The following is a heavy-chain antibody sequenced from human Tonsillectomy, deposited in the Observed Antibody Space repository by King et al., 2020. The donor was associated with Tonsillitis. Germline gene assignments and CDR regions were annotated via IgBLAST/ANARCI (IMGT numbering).Heavy chain of an antibody. V-gene: IGHV3-64D*06. CDR3: VKEGGSGWSYYFDY. CDR1: GFTFNKYA. CDR2: ISSNGGNT. D-gene: IGHD6-19*01. Sequence: VQLVESGGGLVQPGGSLRLSCSVSGFTFNKYAMHWVRQAPGKGLEYVSAISSNGGNTYYTDSVKGRFIISRDNSKNTLYLQMSSLRAEDTAVYYCVKEGGSGWSYYFDYWGQGTLVTVSS. J-gene: IGHJ4*02.